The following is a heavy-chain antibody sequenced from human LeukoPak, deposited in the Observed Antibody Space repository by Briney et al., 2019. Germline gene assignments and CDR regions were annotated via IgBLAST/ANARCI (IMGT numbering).Heavy chain of an antibody. CDR3: ARDWELGH. CDR2: IQYSGST. J-gene: IGHJ5*02. D-gene: IGHD1-1*01. V-gene: IGHV4-59*01. CDR1: GGSISIYY. Sequence: VKPSETLSLTCTVSGGSISIYYWNWIRQPPGKGLEWIGNIQYSGSTNYNPSLKSRVTILLDTSKNQFSLKLNSVTAADTAVYYCARDWELGHWGQGTLVTVS.